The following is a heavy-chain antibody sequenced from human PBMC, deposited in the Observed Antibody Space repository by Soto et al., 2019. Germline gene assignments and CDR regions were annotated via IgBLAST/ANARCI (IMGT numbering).Heavy chain of an antibody. CDR2: IVVGSGNT. D-gene: IGHD1-1*01. CDR3: ARDSTRRGACDI. V-gene: IGHV1-58*01. J-gene: IGHJ3*02. Sequence: SVKVSCKASGFTFTSSAVQWVRQARGQRLEWIGWIVVGSGNTNYAQKFQERVTITRDMSTSTAYMELSSLRSEDTAVYYCARDSTRRGACDIWGQGTTVTVSS. CDR1: GFTFTSSA.